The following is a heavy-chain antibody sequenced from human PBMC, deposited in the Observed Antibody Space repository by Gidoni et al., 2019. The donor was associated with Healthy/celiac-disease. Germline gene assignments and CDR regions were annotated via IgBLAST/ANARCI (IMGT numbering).Heavy chain of an antibody. V-gene: IGHV1-69*01. Sequence: QVQLVQSGAEVKKPGSSVQVSCKASGGTFSSYAISWGRQAPGQGLEWMGGIIPIFGTANYAQKFQGRVTITADESTGTAYRERSSLRSEDTAVYYCAREGGGWRVVSNWFDPWGQGTLVTVSS. D-gene: IGHD3-22*01. CDR1: GGTFSSYA. J-gene: IGHJ5*02. CDR2: IIPIFGTA. CDR3: AREGGGWRVVSNWFDP.